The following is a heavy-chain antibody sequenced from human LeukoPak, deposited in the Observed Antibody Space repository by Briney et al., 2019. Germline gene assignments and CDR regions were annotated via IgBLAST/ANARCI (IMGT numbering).Heavy chain of an antibody. CDR3: ARDSRYYDFWSGYLDY. D-gene: IGHD3-3*01. V-gene: IGHV4-4*07. J-gene: IGHJ4*02. CDR2: ISTSGNT. CDR1: SGFISNYY. Sequence: SSETLSLTCSVSSGFISNYYWSWIRQPAGKGLEWIGRISTSGNTNYSPSLKSRVTMSVDTSKNQFFLNLRSVTAADTAVYYCARDSRYYDFWSGYLDYWGQGALVTVPS.